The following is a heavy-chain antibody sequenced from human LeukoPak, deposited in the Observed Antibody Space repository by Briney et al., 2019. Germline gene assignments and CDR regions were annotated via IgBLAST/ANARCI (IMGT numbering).Heavy chain of an antibody. CDR1: GYTFADSY. CDR2: INPNSGGT. V-gene: IGHV1-2*06. D-gene: IGHD6-13*01. Sequence: ASVKVSCKASGYTFADSYMHWVRQAPGQGLEWMGRINPNSGGTNYAQKFQGRVSMTRDTSISTAYMELSRLRSDDTAVYYCARDLGYTSSCWGQGTLVTVSS. J-gene: IGHJ4*02. CDR3: ARDLGYTSSC.